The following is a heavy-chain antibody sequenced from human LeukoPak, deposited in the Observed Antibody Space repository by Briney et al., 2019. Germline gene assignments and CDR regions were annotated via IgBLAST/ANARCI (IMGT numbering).Heavy chain of an antibody. CDR2: ICYSGTT. D-gene: IGHD2-2*01. CDR1: GGSISSSTYF. CDR3: ARRGLYGSSPFDP. V-gene: IGHV4-39*01. Sequence: SETLSLTCTVSGGSISSSTYFWGWIRQPPGKGLEWLGIICYSGTTYYNPFLKSRVTISVDTSKNQFSLKLSSVTAADTAVYYCARRGLYGSSPFDPWGQGTLVTVSS. J-gene: IGHJ5*02.